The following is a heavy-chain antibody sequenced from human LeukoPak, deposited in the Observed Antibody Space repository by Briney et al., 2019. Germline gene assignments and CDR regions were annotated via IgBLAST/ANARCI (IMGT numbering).Heavy chain of an antibody. J-gene: IGHJ4*02. V-gene: IGHV4-39*07. CDR2: IYYSGST. D-gene: IGHD3-10*01. CDR1: GGSISSSSYY. CDR3: ARDYYGSVNYFDY. Sequence: SETLSLTCTVSGGSISSSSYYWGWIRQPPGKGLEWIGSIYYSGSTNYNPSLKSRVTISVDTSKNQFSLKLSSVTAADTAVYFCARDYYGSVNYFDYWGQGTLVTVSS.